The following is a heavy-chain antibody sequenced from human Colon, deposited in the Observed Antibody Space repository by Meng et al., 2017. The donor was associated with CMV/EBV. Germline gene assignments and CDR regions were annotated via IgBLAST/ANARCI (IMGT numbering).Heavy chain of an antibody. CDR3: ATLGGGWDLP. D-gene: IGHD3-16*01. Sequence: LHQQGPGPGMGQPTESLSFIGRGCGGSSSSSTYYWGWVGQPQGRGLGWIGSMSTSGDTNHNPSLKSRLTMSIDTSKNKFSLSLTSVTAADTAVYYCATLGGGWDLPWGQGTLVTVSS. CDR2: MSTSGDT. CDR1: GGSSSSSTYY. V-gene: IGHV4-39*07. J-gene: IGHJ5*02.